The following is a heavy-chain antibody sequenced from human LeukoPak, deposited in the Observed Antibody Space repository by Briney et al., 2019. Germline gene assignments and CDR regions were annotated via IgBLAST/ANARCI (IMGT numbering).Heavy chain of an antibody. CDR3: ARLKDAIVDY. CDR2: IYPGDSDT. CDR1: GYTFTSYW. D-gene: IGHD2-21*01. V-gene: IGHV5-51*01. J-gene: IGHJ4*02. Sequence: GESLKISCKGSGYTFTSYWIAWVRQLPGKGLEYMGIIYPGDSDTRYRLSFQGQVTISADKSITTAYLQWSSLKASDTAIYYCARLKDAIVDYWGQGTLVTVSS.